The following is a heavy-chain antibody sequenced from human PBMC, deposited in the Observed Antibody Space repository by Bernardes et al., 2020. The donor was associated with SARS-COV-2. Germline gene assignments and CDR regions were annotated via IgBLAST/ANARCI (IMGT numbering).Heavy chain of an antibody. V-gene: IGHV3-74*03. CDR2: INTDGGTT. D-gene: IGHD3-3*02. CDR3: VRSAFISGQNYYFDY. J-gene: IGHJ4*02. CDR1: GFTFSSYW. Sequence: GGSRSLYCTASGFTFSSYWIHWVRQAPGMGLVWVSRINTDGGTTTYAASVRGRFTISRDNAKNTVFLQMNSLRAEDTAVYFCVRSAFISGQNYYFDYWGQGAPVTVSS.